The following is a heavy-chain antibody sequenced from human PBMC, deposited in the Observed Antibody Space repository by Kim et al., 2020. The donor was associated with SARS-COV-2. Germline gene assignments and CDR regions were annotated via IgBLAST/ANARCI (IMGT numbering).Heavy chain of an antibody. Sequence: GGSLRLSCAASGFTFSSYSMNWVRQAPGKGLEWVSSISSSSSYIYYADSVKGRFTISRDNAKNSLYLQMNRLRAEDTAVYYCARDPLGSGSYWGYYYYYGMDVWGQGTMVTVSS. V-gene: IGHV3-21*04. CDR3: ARDPLGSGSYWGYYYYYGMDV. CDR1: GFTFSSYS. D-gene: IGHD1-26*01. J-gene: IGHJ6*02. CDR2: ISSSSSYI.